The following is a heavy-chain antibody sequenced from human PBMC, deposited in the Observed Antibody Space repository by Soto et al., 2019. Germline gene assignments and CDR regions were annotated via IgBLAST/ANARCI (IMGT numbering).Heavy chain of an antibody. V-gene: IGHV3-33*01. CDR1: GFIFRSHG. J-gene: IGHJ4*02. CDR3: AREAYGGEGPLDC. D-gene: IGHD2-21*01. CDR2: IWYDASNQ. Sequence: QVQLVESGGGVAQPGRSLRLSCAASGFIFRSHGMHWVRQAPGKGLEWVAVIWYDASNQYYADSVRGRFTISRDNSKNTLFLQMNSLRAEETAVYYCAREAYGGEGPLDCWGRGTLVTVSS.